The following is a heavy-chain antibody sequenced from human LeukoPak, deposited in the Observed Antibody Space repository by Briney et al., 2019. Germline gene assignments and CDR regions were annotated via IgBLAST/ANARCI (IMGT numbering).Heavy chain of an antibody. CDR3: AKDLQATMVRGVSDAFDI. D-gene: IGHD3-10*01. Sequence: GGSLRLSCAASGFTFSSYWMSWVRQAPGKGLEWVANIKQDGSEKYYADSVKGRFTISRDNSKNTLYLQMNSLRAEDTAVYYCAKDLQATMVRGVSDAFDIWGQGTMVTVSS. V-gene: IGHV3-7*01. CDR1: GFTFSSYW. CDR2: IKQDGSEK. J-gene: IGHJ3*02.